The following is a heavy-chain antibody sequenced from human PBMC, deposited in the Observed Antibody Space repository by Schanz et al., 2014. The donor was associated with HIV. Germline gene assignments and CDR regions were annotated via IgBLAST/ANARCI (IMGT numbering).Heavy chain of an antibody. Sequence: QVQLVQSGPEVKKPGASVKVSCKASGYSFTNNFIHWVRQAPEQGLQWMGVINTNGGGTSDTLQGRVLITRDTSTRTVYMYLSNLRFEDSAVYYCAREKMDTGGLDVWGQGTTVTVSS. CDR3: AREKMDTGGLDV. V-gene: IGHV1-46*01. J-gene: IGHJ6*02. CDR2: INTNGGGT. CDR1: GYSFTNNF.